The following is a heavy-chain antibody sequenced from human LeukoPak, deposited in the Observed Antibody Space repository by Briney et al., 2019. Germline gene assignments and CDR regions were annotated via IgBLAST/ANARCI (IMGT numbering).Heavy chain of an antibody. J-gene: IGHJ5*01. Sequence: GGSLRLSCAASGFTFSSYSMNWVRQAPGKGLEWVSYISSTGSTICYADSVKGRFTISRDNAKNSLYPQMSSLRDEDTAVYYCARDLFASWGQGTLVTVSS. CDR2: ISSTGSTI. V-gene: IGHV3-48*02. CDR3: ARDLFAS. CDR1: GFTFSSYS.